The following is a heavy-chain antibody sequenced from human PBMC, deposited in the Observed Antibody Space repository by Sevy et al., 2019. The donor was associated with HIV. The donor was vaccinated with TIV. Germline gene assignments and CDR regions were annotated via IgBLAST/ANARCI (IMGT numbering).Heavy chain of an antibody. CDR1: GYSISSGYY. D-gene: IGHD1-20*01. V-gene: IGHV4-38-2*02. CDR2: IYHSGST. CDR3: ARDSAITGNDYYYYYGMDV. Sequence: SETLSLTCAVSGYSISSGYYWGWIRQPPGKGLEWIGSIYHSGSTYYNPSLKSRVTISVDTSKNQFSLKLGSVTAADTAVYYCARDSAITGNDYYYYYGMDVWGQGTTVTVSS. J-gene: IGHJ6*02.